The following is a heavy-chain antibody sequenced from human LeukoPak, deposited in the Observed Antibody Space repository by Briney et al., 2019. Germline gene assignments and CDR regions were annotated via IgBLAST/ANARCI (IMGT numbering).Heavy chain of an antibody. CDR3: ARAPGWNCPYYFDY. CDR1: GGSISSYY. Sequence: SETLSLTCTVSGGSISSYYWSWIRQPPGKGLEWIGYIYYSGSTNYNPSLKSRVTISVDTSKNQFSLKLSSVTAADTAVYYCARAPGWNCPYYFDYWGQGTLVTVSS. V-gene: IGHV4-59*01. D-gene: IGHD1-7*01. J-gene: IGHJ4*02. CDR2: IYYSGST.